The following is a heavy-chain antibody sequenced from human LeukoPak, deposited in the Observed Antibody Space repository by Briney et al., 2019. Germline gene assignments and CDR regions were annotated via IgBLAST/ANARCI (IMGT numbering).Heavy chain of an antibody. J-gene: IGHJ4*02. V-gene: IGHV3-7*01. Sequence: GGSLTLSCAISGFTSSTAWLTWVRQAPGKGPEWVADMRQDGSDKYYLDSVRGRFTISRDNAKNSLYLQMNSLRAEDTAVYYCARIGPKVLRYFDWLLPDYWGQGTLVTVSS. CDR3: ARIGPKVLRYFDWLLPDY. CDR1: GFTSSTAW. D-gene: IGHD3-9*01. CDR2: MRQDGSDK.